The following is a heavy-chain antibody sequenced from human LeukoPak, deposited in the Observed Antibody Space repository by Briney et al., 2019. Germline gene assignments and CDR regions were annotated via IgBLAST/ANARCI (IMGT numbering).Heavy chain of an antibody. CDR3: ARDTVNGPFVISLDL. V-gene: IGHV3-48*03. Sequence: GGSLRLSCAASGFSLRSSEMNWVHQAPGKGHEWVAHINSADNVQYYTDSVRGRFTMSRDNAKDLLYLQMNSLRDEDTAVYYCARDTVNGPFVISLDLWGQGVLVTVSS. D-gene: IGHD2-8*01. CDR2: INSADNVQ. CDR1: GFSLRSSE. J-gene: IGHJ5*02.